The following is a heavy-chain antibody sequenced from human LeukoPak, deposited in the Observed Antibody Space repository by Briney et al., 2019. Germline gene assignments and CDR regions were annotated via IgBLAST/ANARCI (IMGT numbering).Heavy chain of an antibody. CDR3: ARGGYDSSGYYPYYFDY. D-gene: IGHD3-22*01. CDR2: IYPGDSDT. CDR1: GYSFTSYW. V-gene: IGHV5-51*01. J-gene: IGHJ4*02. Sequence: GESLKISCKGSGYSFTSYWIGWVRQMPGKGLEWMGIIYPGDSDTRYSPSFQGRVTISADKSISTAYLQWSSLKASDTAMYYCARGGYDSSGYYPYYFDYWGQGTLVTVSS.